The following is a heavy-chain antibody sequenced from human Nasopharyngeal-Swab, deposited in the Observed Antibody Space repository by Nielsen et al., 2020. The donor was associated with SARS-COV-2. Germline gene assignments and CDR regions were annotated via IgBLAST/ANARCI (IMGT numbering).Heavy chain of an antibody. J-gene: IGHJ4*02. V-gene: IGHV3-30*03. Sequence: GESLKISCVASGFPFSSHAMSWVRQAPGKGLEWVAFIAHDASNEYYGDSVKGRFSISRDSSKNTLYLQMDSLRGEDTAVYYCARDAPAHYGAFYWGRGTLVTVSS. CDR1: GFPFSSHA. D-gene: IGHD4-17*01. CDR2: IAHDASNE. CDR3: ARDAPAHYGAFY.